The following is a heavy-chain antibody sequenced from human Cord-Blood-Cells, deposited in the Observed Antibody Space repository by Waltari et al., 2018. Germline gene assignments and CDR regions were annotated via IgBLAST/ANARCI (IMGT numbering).Heavy chain of an antibody. D-gene: IGHD6-6*01. V-gene: IGHV3-33*01. Sequence: QVQLVESGGGVVQPGRSLRLSCAASGFPFSSYGMHWVRQAPGKGLEWVAVIWYDGSNKYYADSVKGRFTISRDNSKNTLYLQMNSLRAEDTAVYYCARDFSSSAFDIWGQGTMVTVSS. CDR1: GFPFSSYG. CDR2: IWYDGSNK. J-gene: IGHJ3*02. CDR3: ARDFSSSAFDI.